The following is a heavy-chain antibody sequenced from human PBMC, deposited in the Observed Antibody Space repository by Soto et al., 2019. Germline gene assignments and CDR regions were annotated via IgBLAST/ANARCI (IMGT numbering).Heavy chain of an antibody. J-gene: IGHJ4*02. CDR2: IDTSGTKI. D-gene: IGHD3-3*01. Sequence: GGSLRLSCAASGYTFSDYYMSWIRQAPGKGLEWISYIDTSGTKIYYADSVKGRFTITRDNAKNSLYLEMNSLRDEDTAVYYCASHYDMWSGYLSPVDYWGQRTLVTSPQ. CDR3: ASHYDMWSGYLSPVDY. V-gene: IGHV3-11*01. CDR1: GYTFSDYY.